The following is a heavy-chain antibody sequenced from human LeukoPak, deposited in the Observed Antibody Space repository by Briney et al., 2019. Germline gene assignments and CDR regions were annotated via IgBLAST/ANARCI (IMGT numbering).Heavy chain of an antibody. CDR1: GYTFTTYG. CDR3: ARDYGSGSYRFDY. CDR2: IDAYNGNT. Sequence: GASVKVSCKASGYTFTTYGISWVRQAPGQGLEWMGWIDAYNGNTKYAQKLQGRVSMTTDTSTSTAYMELRSLRSDGTAVYYCARDYGSGSYRFDYWGQGTLVTVSS. J-gene: IGHJ4*02. V-gene: IGHV1-18*01. D-gene: IGHD3-10*01.